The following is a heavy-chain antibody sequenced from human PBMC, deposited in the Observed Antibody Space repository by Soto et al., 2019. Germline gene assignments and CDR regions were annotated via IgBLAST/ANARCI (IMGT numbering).Heavy chain of an antibody. CDR3: GKVLIGATRHTDVDS. V-gene: IGHV4-39*01. D-gene: IGHD2-15*01. CDR2: IYYDEST. CDR1: GVSLNSGHYY. Sequence: SETLSLTCTVSGVSLNSGHYYWVWIRQSPGKGLAWIASIYYDESTYYNPSLKSRVTISTDKPKNQFSLTLKSVTAADTAVYYCGKVLIGATRHTDVDSWGQGALVTVSS. J-gene: IGHJ4*02.